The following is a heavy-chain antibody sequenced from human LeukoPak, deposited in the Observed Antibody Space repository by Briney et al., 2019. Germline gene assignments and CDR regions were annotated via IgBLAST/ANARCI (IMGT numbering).Heavy chain of an antibody. CDR1: GFTFSSYW. J-gene: IGHJ5*02. Sequence: GGSLRLSCAASGFTFSSYWMSWVRQAPGKGLEWVANIKQDGSEKYYVDSVKGRFTISRDNAKNSLYLQMSSLRAEDTAVYYCARDGRGYCGGDCFLSWFDHWGQGTLVTVSS. CDR2: IKQDGSEK. V-gene: IGHV3-7*01. D-gene: IGHD2-21*02. CDR3: ARDGRGYCGGDCFLSWFDH.